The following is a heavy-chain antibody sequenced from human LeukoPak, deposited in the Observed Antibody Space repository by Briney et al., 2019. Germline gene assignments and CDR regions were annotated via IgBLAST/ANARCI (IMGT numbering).Heavy chain of an antibody. CDR1: GYTFPSYF. CDR3: ARERTGGSYSY. V-gene: IGHV1-46*01. CDR2: INPSGGST. J-gene: IGHJ4*02. Sequence: ASVKVSCKASGYTFPSYFMHWVRQAPGQGLEWMGIINPSGGSTSYAQKFQGRVTMTRDTSTSTVYMELSSLRSEDTAVYYCARERTGGSYSYWGQGTLVTVSS. D-gene: IGHD1-26*01.